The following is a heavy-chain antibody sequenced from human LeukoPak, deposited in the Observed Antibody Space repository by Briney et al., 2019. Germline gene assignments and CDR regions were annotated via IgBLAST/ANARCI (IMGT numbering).Heavy chain of an antibody. V-gene: IGHV3-30*02. Sequence: GGSLRLSCAASGFIFRAYGMHWVRQTPGKGLEWVAFIRDDGTHKYYVDSVNGRFTISRDNSKNMLYLQMNNLRVDDRGVYYCVKGSMDSVAGSFEYWGQGALLTVS. CDR2: IRDDGTHK. D-gene: IGHD6-19*01. J-gene: IGHJ4*02. CDR1: GFIFRAYG. CDR3: VKGSMDSVAGSFEY.